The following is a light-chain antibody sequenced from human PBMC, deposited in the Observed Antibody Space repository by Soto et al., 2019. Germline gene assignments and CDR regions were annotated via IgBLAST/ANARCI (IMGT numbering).Light chain of an antibody. J-gene: IGKJ2*01. CDR2: GAS. CDR3: QQYGSSPSMYN. CDR1: QSVSSSD. Sequence: EIVLTQSPGTLSLSPGERATLSCRASQSVSSSDLAWYQQKPGQAPRLLIYGASSRATGIPDRFSGSGSGTDFTLTISRLEPEDFAVYYCQQYGSSPSMYNFGQGTKLDIK. V-gene: IGKV3-20*01.